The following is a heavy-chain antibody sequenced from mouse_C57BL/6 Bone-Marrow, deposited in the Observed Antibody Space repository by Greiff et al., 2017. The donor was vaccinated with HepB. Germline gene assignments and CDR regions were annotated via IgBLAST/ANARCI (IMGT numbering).Heavy chain of an antibody. CDR1: GYTFTSYW. CDR3: AIRNYYGSSYCAMNY. D-gene: IGHD1-1*01. CDR2: IDPSDSET. Sequence: QVQLQQPGAELVRPGSSVKLSCKASGYTFTSYWMHWVKQRPIQGLEWIGNIDPSDSETHYNQKFKDKATLTVDKSSSTAYMQLSSLTSEDSAVYYCAIRNYYGSSYCAMNYWGQGTAVTVSS. J-gene: IGHJ4*01. V-gene: IGHV1-52*01.